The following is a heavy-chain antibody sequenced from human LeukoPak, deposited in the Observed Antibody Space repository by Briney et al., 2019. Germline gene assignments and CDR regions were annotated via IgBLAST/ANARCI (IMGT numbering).Heavy chain of an antibody. CDR3: AKKALRYSSGWYDY. V-gene: IGHV3-30*18. CDR2: ISYDGSNK. Sequence: GGSLRLSCAASGFTFSSYGMHWVRQAPGKGLEWVAVISYDGSNKYYADSVKGRFTISRDNSKSTLYLQMNSLRAEDTAVYYCAKKALRYSSGWYDYWGQGTLVTVSS. CDR1: GFTFSSYG. D-gene: IGHD6-19*01. J-gene: IGHJ4*02.